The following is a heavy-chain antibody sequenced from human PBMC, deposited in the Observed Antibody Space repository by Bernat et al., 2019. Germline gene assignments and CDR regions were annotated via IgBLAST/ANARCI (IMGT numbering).Heavy chain of an antibody. J-gene: IGHJ4*02. CDR2: IWYDGSNK. CDR3: ARVVYSNSNYFDY. Sequence: QVQLVESGGGVVQPGRSLRLSCAASGFTFSSYGMHWVRQAPGKGLEWVAVIWYDGSNKYYADSVKGRFTISRDNSKNTLYLQMNSLRAEDTAVYYCARVVYSNSNYFDYWGQGTLVNVSS. D-gene: IGHD4-11*01. CDR1: GFTFSSYG. V-gene: IGHV3-33*01.